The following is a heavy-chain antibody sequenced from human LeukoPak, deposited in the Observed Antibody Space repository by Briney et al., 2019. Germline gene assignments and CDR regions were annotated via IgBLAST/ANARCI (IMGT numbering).Heavy chain of an antibody. Sequence: GESLKISCKGSGYSFTSYWIGWVRQMPGKGLEWMGIIYPGDADTRYSPSFQGQVTISADKSISTAYLQWSSLKASDTAMYYCARHLQPDYYCYYYLDVWGNGTTVTVSS. D-gene: IGHD4-11*01. CDR2: IYPGDADT. J-gene: IGHJ6*03. CDR3: ARHLQPDYYCYYYLDV. V-gene: IGHV5-51*01. CDR1: GYSFTSYW.